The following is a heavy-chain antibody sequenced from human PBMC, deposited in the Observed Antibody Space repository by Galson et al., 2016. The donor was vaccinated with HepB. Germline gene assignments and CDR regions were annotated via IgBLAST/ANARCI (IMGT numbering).Heavy chain of an antibody. CDR2: IIPLHGTT. CDR1: GGTFSSYA. J-gene: IGHJ6*02. V-gene: IGHV1-69*13. D-gene: IGHD5-24*01. CDR3: ARVRDGYNKYYHYGLDV. Sequence: SVKVSCKASGGTFSSYAMHWARQAPGQGLEWMGGIIPLHGTTNYAQKFQGRVTITADESTSTAYMELSSLRSEDTAVYYCARVRDGYNKYYHYGLDVWGQGTTVTVSS.